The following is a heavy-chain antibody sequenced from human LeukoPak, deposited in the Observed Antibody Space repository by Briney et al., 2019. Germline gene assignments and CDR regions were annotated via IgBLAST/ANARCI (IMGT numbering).Heavy chain of an antibody. D-gene: IGHD6-13*01. J-gene: IGHJ4*02. V-gene: IGHV3-23*01. Sequence: GGSLRLSCAASGFTFSSYAMSWVRQAPGKGLEWVSAISGSGGSTYYADSVKGRITISRDNAKNSLYLQMNSLRAEDTAIYYCAREYSSTWYAGRGLFDYWGQGTLVTVSS. CDR1: GFTFSSYA. CDR3: AREYSSTWYAGRGLFDY. CDR2: ISGSGGST.